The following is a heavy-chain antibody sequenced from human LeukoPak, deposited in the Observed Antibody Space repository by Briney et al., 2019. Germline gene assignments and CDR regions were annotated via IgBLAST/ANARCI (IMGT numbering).Heavy chain of an antibody. J-gene: IGHJ4*02. CDR3: ARAGTGDCSSTSCTVDY. CDR2: INHSGST. V-gene: IGHV4-34*01. D-gene: IGHD2-2*01. CDR1: GGSFSGYY. Sequence: SETLSLTCAVYGGSFSGYYWIWIRQPPGKGLEWIGEINHSGSTNYNPSHKSRVTISVDTSKDQFSLKLSSVTAADTAVYYCARAGTGDCSSTSCTVDYRGQGTLVTVSS.